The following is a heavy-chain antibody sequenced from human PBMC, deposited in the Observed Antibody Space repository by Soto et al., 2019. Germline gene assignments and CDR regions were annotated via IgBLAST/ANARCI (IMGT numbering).Heavy chain of an antibody. CDR3: AKGIAARPDMLDYYYYMDV. J-gene: IGHJ6*03. D-gene: IGHD6-6*01. V-gene: IGHV3-30*18. CDR1: GFTFSSYG. CDR2: ISYDGSNK. Sequence: LSLTCAASGFTFSSYGMHWVRQAPGKGLEWVAVISYDGSNKYYADSVKGRFTISRDNSKNTLYLKMNSLRAEDTAVYYCAKGIAARPDMLDYYYYMDVWGKGTTVTVS.